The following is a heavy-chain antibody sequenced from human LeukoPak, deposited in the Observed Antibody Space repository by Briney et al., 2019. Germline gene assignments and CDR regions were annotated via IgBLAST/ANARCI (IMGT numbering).Heavy chain of an antibody. CDR1: GFTFSSYC. Sequence: GGSLRLSCAASGFTFSSYCMNWVRQAPGKGLEWVSSISSSSSYIYYADSVKGRFTISRDNAKNSLYLQMNSLRAEDTAVYYCARDGYFDWLSTPWYFDYWGQGTLVTVSS. J-gene: IGHJ4*02. CDR2: ISSSSSYI. CDR3: ARDGYFDWLSTPWYFDY. D-gene: IGHD3-9*01. V-gene: IGHV3-21*01.